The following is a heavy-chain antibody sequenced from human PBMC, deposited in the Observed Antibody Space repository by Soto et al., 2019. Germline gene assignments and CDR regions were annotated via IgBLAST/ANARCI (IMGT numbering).Heavy chain of an antibody. Sequence: PGGSLRLSCAASGFTFSSYGVSWVRQAPGKGLEWVANIKQDGSEKYYVDSVKGRFTISRDNAKNSLYLQMNSLRAEDTAVYYCASGDIVVGPFDPWGQGTLVTVSS. CDR1: GFTFSSYG. D-gene: IGHD2-2*01. CDR2: IKQDGSEK. V-gene: IGHV3-7*01. J-gene: IGHJ5*02. CDR3: ASGDIVVGPFDP.